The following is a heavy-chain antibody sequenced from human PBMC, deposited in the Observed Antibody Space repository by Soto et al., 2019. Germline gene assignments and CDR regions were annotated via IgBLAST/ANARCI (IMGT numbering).Heavy chain of an antibody. CDR1: GFTFSDYY. CDR3: ARDPSGYPFDY. Sequence: GESLKISCAASGFTFSDYYMSWIRQAPGKGLEWVSYISSSGSTIYYADSVKGRFTISRDNAKNSLYLQMNSLRAEDTAVYYCARDPSGYPFDYWGQGTLVTVSS. V-gene: IGHV3-11*01. J-gene: IGHJ4*02. CDR2: ISSSGSTI. D-gene: IGHD5-18*01.